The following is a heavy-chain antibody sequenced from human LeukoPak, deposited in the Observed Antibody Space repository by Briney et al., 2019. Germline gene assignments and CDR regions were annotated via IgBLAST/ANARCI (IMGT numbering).Heavy chain of an antibody. Sequence: GGSLRLSCAASGFTFSSYSMNWVRQAPGKGLEWVSSISSSSSYIYYADSVKGRFTISRDNAKNSLYLQMNSLRAEDTAVYYCARKGASYDIRGMDVWGQGTTVTVSS. CDR1: GFTFSSYS. CDR2: ISSSSSYI. D-gene: IGHD3-9*01. V-gene: IGHV3-21*01. J-gene: IGHJ6*02. CDR3: ARKGASYDIRGMDV.